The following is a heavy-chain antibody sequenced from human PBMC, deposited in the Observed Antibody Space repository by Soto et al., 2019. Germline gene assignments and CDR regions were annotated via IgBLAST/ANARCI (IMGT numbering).Heavy chain of an antibody. V-gene: IGHV1-2*02. J-gene: IGHJ5*02. CDR2: INPNTGGT. CDR1: GYIFTSYY. CDR3: ARVRPRREFDP. Sequence: QVLLVQPGAEVKRPGTSVKVSCKASGYIFTSYYVHWVRQVPGQGLEWMGWINPNTGGTNYAQRFEGRVTMTRDTSISTAYMELSRLTSDDTAIYFCARVRPRREFDPWGQGTLVTVSS.